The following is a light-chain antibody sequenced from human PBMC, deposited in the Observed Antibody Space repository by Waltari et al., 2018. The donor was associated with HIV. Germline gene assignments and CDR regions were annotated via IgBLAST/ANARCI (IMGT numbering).Light chain of an antibody. CDR3: QAWDSSTYV. Sequence: SYELTQPPSVSVSPGQTASITCSGDKLGDKYACWYQQKPGQSPVLVIYQDSQRPSGIPERFSRSNSGNTATLTISGTQAMDEADYYCQAWDSSTYVFGTGTKVTVL. J-gene: IGLJ1*01. V-gene: IGLV3-1*01. CDR2: QDS. CDR1: KLGDKY.